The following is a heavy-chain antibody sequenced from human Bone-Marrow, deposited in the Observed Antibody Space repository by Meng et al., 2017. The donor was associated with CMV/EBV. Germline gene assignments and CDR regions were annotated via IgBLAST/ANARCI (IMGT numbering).Heavy chain of an antibody. V-gene: IGHV3-74*01. CDR1: TFSSYW. CDR2: IKTDGTTT. CDR3: ARGAEEYCSVDSCDRWFDS. D-gene: IGHD2-15*01. Sequence: TFSSYWMHWVRQAPGKGLVWVSRIKTDGTTTTYADSVKGRFTISRDNARNTLYLQMNSLRAEDTAVYYCARGAEEYCSVDSCDRWFDSWGQGTLVTVSS. J-gene: IGHJ5*01.